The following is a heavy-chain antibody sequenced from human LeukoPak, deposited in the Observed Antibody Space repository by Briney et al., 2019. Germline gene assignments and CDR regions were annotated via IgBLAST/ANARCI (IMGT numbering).Heavy chain of an antibody. CDR1: GGSFSGYY. CDR3: ARFGYYDSSTSDAFDI. CDR2: INHSGST. Sequence: SETLSLTCDVSGGSFSGYYWSWIRQAPGKGLEWIGEINHSGSTNYNPSLKSRVTISVDTSKNQFSLKLSSVTAADTAVYYCARFGYYDSSTSDAFDIWGQGTMVTVSS. V-gene: IGHV4-34*01. D-gene: IGHD3-22*01. J-gene: IGHJ3*02.